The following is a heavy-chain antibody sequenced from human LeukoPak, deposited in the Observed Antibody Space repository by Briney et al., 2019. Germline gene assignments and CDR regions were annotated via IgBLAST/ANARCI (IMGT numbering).Heavy chain of an antibody. CDR1: GYTFTGYY. Sequence: ASVKVSCKASGYTFTGYYMHWVRQAPGQGLEWMGWINTNTGNPTYAQGFTGRFVFSLDTSVSTAYLQISSLKAEDTAVYYCAKTPILTGYYYYYYYMDVWGKGTTVTVSS. J-gene: IGHJ6*03. V-gene: IGHV7-4-1*02. CDR2: INTNTGNP. CDR3: AKTPILTGYYYYYYYMDV. D-gene: IGHD3-9*01.